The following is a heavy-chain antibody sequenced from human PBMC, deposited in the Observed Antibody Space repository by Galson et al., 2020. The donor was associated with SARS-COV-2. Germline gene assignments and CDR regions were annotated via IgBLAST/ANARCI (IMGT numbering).Heavy chain of an antibody. Sequence: ALHGESLKISCAASGFTFSSYWMHWVRQAPGKGLVWVSRIYSEGSSTSYADSVKGRFTISGDNAKNTLYLQMNSLRAEDTAVYYCARGDMGNDYLDCWGQGTLVTVSS. J-gene: IGHJ4*02. CDR3: ARGDMGNDYLDC. CDR2: IYSEGSST. D-gene: IGHD7-27*01. CDR1: GFTFSSYW. V-gene: IGHV3-74*01.